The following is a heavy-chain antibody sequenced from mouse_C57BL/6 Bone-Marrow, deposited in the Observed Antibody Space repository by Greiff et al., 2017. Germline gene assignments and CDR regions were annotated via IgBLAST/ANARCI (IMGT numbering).Heavy chain of an antibody. CDR1: GYTFTSYW. J-gene: IGHJ4*01. CDR3: ARDYSNSYYAMDY. V-gene: IGHV1-69*01. CDR2: IDPSDSYT. D-gene: IGHD2-5*01. Sequence: QVQLQQPGAELVMPGASVKLSCKASGYTFTSYWMHWVKQRPGQGLEWIGEIDPSDSYTNYNQKFKGKSTLTVDKSSSTAYMQLSSLRSEDSAVYYCARDYSNSYYAMDYWGQGTSVTGSS.